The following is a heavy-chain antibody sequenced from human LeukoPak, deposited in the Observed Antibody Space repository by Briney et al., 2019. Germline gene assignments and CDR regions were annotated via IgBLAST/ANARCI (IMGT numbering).Heavy chain of an antibody. V-gene: IGHV5-51*01. J-gene: IGHJ6*02. CDR2: IYPGDSDT. Sequence: GESLKIFCKGSGYRFTDYWIGWVRQMPGKGLEWMGIIYPGDSDTRYSPSFQGQVTISADKSINTANLQWSSLKASDTAMYYCARGAAGTTPDYYYFGLDVWGQGTTVRVSS. CDR1: GYRFTDYW. D-gene: IGHD1-7*01. CDR3: ARGAAGTTPDYYYFGLDV.